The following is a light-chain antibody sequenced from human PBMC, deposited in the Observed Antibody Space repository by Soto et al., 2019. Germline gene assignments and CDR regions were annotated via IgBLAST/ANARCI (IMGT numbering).Light chain of an antibody. Sequence: QSVLTQPASVSGSPGQSITISCTGTSSDVGAYDYVSWYQHHPDKAPKLMIYEVSNRPSGVSNRFSGAKSVNTATLTISGLQADDEADYYCSSYTSSSTRGFGTGTKLTGL. CDR2: EVS. V-gene: IGLV2-14*01. CDR1: SSDVGAYDY. CDR3: SSYTSSSTRG. J-gene: IGLJ1*01.